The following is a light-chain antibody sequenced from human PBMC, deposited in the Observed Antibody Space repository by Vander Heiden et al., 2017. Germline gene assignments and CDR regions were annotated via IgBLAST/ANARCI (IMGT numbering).Light chain of an antibody. CDR1: SGDVGGYNY. Sequence: QSALTQPRSVSGSPGHSVTISCTGTSGDVGGYNYVSWYQQHPGKAPKLMMYDVIKRPSGVPDRFSVSKSGNTASLTISGLQAEDEADYYCCSYAGSYTFVIFGGGTKLTVL. J-gene: IGLJ2*01. V-gene: IGLV2-11*01. CDR2: DVI. CDR3: CSYAGSYTFVI.